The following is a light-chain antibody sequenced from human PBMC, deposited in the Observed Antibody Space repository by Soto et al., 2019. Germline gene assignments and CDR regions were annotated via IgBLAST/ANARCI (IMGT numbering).Light chain of an antibody. CDR1: QSIDRW. V-gene: IGKV1-5*01. Sequence: DIKSTLSPSTLPASVRDRVTITCRASQSIDRWLAWYQQKPGKAPNLLIYVASNLQSGVPSRFSGSGSGTDFTLTISSLQPEDFATYYCQQVTVYPSTFGGGAKVDIK. CDR3: QQVTVYPST. CDR2: VAS. J-gene: IGKJ4*01.